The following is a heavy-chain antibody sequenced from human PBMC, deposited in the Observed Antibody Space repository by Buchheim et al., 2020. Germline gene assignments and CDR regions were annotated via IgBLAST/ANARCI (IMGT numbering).Heavy chain of an antibody. CDR3: ARELQGHSGYNSVPTAGMDV. CDR2: IYYSGST. V-gene: IGHV4-30-4*01. J-gene: IGHJ6*02. D-gene: IGHD5-12*01. Sequence: QVQLQESGPGLVKPSQTLSLTCTVSGGSISSGDYYWSWIRQPPGKGLAWIGYIYYSGSTYYNPSLKSRVTIPVDTSKNQFSLKLSSVTAADTAVYYCARELQGHSGYNSVPTAGMDVWGQGTT. CDR1: GGSISSGDYY.